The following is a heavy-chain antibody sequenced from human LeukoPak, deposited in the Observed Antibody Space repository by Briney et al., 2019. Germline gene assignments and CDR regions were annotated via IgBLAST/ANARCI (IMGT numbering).Heavy chain of an antibody. CDR2: IYSGGST. CDR3: ARKGNMVRGVNAFDI. CDR1: GFTVSSNY. V-gene: IGHV3-66*01. Sequence: GGSLRLSCAASGFTVSSNYMSWVRQAPGKGLEWVSVIYSGGSTYYADSVKGRFTISRDNSKNTLYLQMNSLRAEDTAVYYCARKGNMVRGVNAFDIWGQGTMVTVSS. D-gene: IGHD3-10*01. J-gene: IGHJ3*02.